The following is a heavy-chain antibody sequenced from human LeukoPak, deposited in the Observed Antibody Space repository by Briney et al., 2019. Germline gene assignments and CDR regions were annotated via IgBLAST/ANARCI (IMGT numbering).Heavy chain of an antibody. Sequence: SETLSLTCTVSDDSISSRSYYWGWIRQPPGKGLEWIANIYYSGSTYYNPSLKSRVTISVDTSKNQFSLRLNSVTAADTSIYYCARIPTNAVPSAHNGFDIWGQGTMLTVSS. J-gene: IGHJ3*02. CDR3: ARIPTNAVPSAHNGFDI. CDR2: IYYSGST. D-gene: IGHD6-19*01. V-gene: IGHV4-39*01. CDR1: DDSISSRSYY.